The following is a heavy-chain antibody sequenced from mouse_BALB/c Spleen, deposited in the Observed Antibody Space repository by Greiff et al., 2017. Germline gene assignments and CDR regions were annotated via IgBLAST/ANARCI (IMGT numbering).Heavy chain of an antibody. CDR1: GYTFTSYV. Sequence: LVESGPELVKPGASVKMSCKASGYTFTSYVMHWVKQKPGQGLEWIGYINPYNDGTKYNEKFKGKATLTSDKSSSTAYMELSSLTSEDSAVYYCARRGITTVRDYAMDYWGQGTSVTVSS. V-gene: IGHV1-14*01. CDR2: INPYNDGT. CDR3: ARRGITTVRDYAMDY. J-gene: IGHJ4*01. D-gene: IGHD1-1*01.